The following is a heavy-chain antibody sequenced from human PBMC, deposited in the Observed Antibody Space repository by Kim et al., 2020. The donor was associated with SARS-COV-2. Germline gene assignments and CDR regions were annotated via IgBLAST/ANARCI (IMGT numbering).Heavy chain of an antibody. Sequence: SETLSLTCTVSGYSISSGYYWGWIRQPPGKGLEWIGSISHSGSTYYNPSLKSRVTISVDTSKNQFSLKLSSVTAADTAGYYCARVFRGVMSYYFDYWGQGNLVTVSS. CDR3: ARVFRGVMSYYFDY. CDR1: GYSISSGYY. CDR2: ISHSGST. V-gene: IGHV4-38-2*02. J-gene: IGHJ4*02. D-gene: IGHD3-10*01.